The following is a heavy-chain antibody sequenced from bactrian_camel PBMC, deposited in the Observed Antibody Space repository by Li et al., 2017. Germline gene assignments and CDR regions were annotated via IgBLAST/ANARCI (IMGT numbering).Heavy chain of an antibody. CDR1: GYTFSNYA. CDR3: AKPLTSYRTWSD. Sequence: VESGGGLVQPGGSLRLSCAASGYTFSNYAMSWVRQAPGKGLEWVSALNSGGGRTYYADSVRGRFTISRDNVENTLFLQLNSLKTEDTAMYYCAKPLTSYRTWSDWGQGTQVTVS. V-gene: IGHV3S40*01. D-gene: IGHD6*01. J-gene: IGHJ4*01. CDR2: LNSGGGRT.